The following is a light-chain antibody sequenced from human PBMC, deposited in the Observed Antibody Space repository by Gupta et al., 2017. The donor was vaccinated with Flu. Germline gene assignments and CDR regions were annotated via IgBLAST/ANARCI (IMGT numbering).Light chain of an antibody. Sequence: TLSLSPGERATLSCRASQSVSSYLAWYQQKPGQAPRLLIYDASNRATGIPARFSGSGSGTDFTLTISSLEPEDFAVYYCQQRSNWPPHYTFGQGTKLEIK. J-gene: IGKJ2*01. CDR3: QQRSNWPPHYT. CDR2: DAS. V-gene: IGKV3-11*01. CDR1: QSVSSY.